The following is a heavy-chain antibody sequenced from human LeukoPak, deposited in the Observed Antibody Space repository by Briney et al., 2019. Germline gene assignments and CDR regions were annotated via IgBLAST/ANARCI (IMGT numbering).Heavy chain of an antibody. CDR2: IYYSGST. D-gene: IGHD5-18*01. CDR1: GGSISSYY. J-gene: IGHJ4*02. Sequence: SETLSLTCTVSGGSISSYYWSWIRQPPGKGLEWIGHIYYSGSTNYNPSLKSRVTISIDTSKNQFSLRLSSVTAADTAVYYCAGGAAGYSYGWGQGTLATVSS. V-gene: IGHV4-59*01. CDR3: AGGAAGYSYG.